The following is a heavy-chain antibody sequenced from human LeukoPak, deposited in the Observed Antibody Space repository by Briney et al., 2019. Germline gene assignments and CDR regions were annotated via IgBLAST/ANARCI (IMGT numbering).Heavy chain of an antibody. CDR2: ISAYNGNT. J-gene: IGHJ4*02. D-gene: IGHD4-11*01. CDR3: AGSTTVDQFNFDY. Sequence: ASVKVSCKASGYTFTSYAMNWVRQAPGQGLEWMGWISAYNGNTNYAQKLQGRVTMTTDTSTSTAYMELRSLRSDDTAVYYCAGSTTVDQFNFDYWGQGTLVTVSS. CDR1: GYTFTSYA. V-gene: IGHV1-18*01.